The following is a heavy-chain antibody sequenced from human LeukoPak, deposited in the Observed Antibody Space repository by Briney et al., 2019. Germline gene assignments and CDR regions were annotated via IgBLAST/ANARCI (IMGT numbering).Heavy chain of an antibody. CDR2: IYYSGST. V-gene: IGHV4-30-4*01. CDR3: AREIHSSSWYFDY. D-gene: IGHD6-13*01. CDR1: GGSISSGDYY. J-gene: IGHJ4*02. Sequence: PSETLSLTCTVSGGSISSGDYYWSWIRQPPGKGLEWIGYIYYSGSTYYNPSLKSRVTISVDTSKNQFSLKLSSVTAADTAVYYCAREIHSSSWYFDYWGQGTLVTVSS.